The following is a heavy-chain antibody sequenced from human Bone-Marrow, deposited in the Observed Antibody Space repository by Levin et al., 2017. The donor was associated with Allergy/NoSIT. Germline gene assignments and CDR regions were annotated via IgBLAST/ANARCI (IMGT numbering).Heavy chain of an antibody. CDR2: ISAYNGNT. D-gene: IGHD4-17*01. CDR3: ARESLADYGLDYYYGMDV. V-gene: IGHV1-18*01. J-gene: IGHJ6*02. CDR1: GDIFTNYG. Sequence: GESLKISCKASGDIFTNYGITWVRQAPGQGLEWMGWISAYNGNTRFTQKFQGRLTMTRDTSTSTAYMQLRGLRSDDTAMYYCARESLADYGLDYYYGMDVWGQGTTVTVSS.